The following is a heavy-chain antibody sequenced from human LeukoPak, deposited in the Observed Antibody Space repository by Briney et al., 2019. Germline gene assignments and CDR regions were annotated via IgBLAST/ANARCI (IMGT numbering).Heavy chain of an antibody. CDR2: IYYSGST. V-gene: IGHV4-59*01. Sequence: SETLCLTCTVSGGSISSYYWSWTRQPPGKGLEWIGYIYYSGSTNYNPSLKSRVTISVDTSKNQFSLKLSSVTAADTAVYYCARAPRSIGYYGMDVWGKGTTVTVSS. CDR3: ARAPRSIGYYGMDV. J-gene: IGHJ6*04. CDR1: GGSISSYY. D-gene: IGHD2-15*01.